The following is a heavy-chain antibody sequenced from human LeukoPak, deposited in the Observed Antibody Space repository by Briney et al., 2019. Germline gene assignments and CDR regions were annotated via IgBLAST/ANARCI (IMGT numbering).Heavy chain of an antibody. D-gene: IGHD3-22*01. CDR3: ARMTRNYYDSSGYLTPFDY. V-gene: IGHV4-31*03. Sequence: SETLSLTCTVSGGTISSCGYYWSWIRQHPGQGLEWSGYIYYSGRTYYNPSLKSRVTISVDTSKNQFSLKLSSVTAADTAVYYCARMTRNYYDSSGYLTPFDYWGQGTLVTVSS. J-gene: IGHJ4*02. CDR1: GGTISSCGYY. CDR2: IYYSGRT.